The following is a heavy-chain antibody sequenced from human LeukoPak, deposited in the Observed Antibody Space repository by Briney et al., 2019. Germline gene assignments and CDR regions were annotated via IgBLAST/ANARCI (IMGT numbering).Heavy chain of an antibody. CDR3: ARGLVRCSGGSYCHAYYDYGRDV. CDR2: INHSGRT. J-gene: IGHJ6*02. Sequence: SDTLSLPCALYVRSFRRYYWSGIRQPPGKGLEGRGEINHSGRTNYNPSLKSRSPISVDKSKNQIYLKRSYVTAEDPGLYYCARGLVRCSGGSYCHAYYDYGRDVWGQGTTVTVSS. CDR1: VRSFRRYY. D-gene: IGHD2-15*01. V-gene: IGHV4-34*01.